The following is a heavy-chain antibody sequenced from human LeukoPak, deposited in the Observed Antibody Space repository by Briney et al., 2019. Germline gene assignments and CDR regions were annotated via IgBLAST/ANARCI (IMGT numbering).Heavy chain of an antibody. CDR1: GFTFSSYS. D-gene: IGHD5-12*01. J-gene: IGHJ6*04. V-gene: IGHV3-21*01. CDR2: ISSSSSYI. Sequence: GGSLRLSCAASGFTFSSYSMNWVRQAPGKGLEWVLSISSSSSYIYYADSVKGRFTISRDNAKNSLYLQMNSLRAEDTAVYYCARSQYSGYDSDYYYGMDVWGKGTTVTVSS. CDR3: ARSQYSGYDSDYYYGMDV.